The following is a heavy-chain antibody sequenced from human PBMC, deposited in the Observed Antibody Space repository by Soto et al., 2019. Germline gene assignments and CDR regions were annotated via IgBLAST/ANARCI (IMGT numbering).Heavy chain of an antibody. CDR2: IYYSGST. V-gene: IGHV4-39*01. D-gene: IGHD3-3*01. J-gene: IGHJ5*02. CDR1: GGSISSSSYY. CDR3: ARLKGFGWFDP. Sequence: QLQLQESGPGLVKPSETLSLTCTVSGGSISSSSYYWGWIRQPPGKGLEWIGSIYYSGSTYYNPSLKSRVTISVDTSENQFSLKLSSVTAADTAVYYCARLKGFGWFDPWGQGTLVTVSS.